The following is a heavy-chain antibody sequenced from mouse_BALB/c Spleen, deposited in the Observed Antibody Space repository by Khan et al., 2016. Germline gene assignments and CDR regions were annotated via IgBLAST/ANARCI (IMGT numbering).Heavy chain of an antibody. V-gene: IGHV2-9*02. CDR2: IWAGGST. CDR1: GFSLTTYG. D-gene: IGHD1-1*01. Sequence: VELVESGPGPVAPSQSLSITCTVSGFSLTTYGVHWVRQPPGKGLEWLGVIWAGGSTNYNSALMSRLSISKDNSKSQVFLKMNSLHTDDTATYYCARDRYYSTSYFDYWGQGTTLTVSS. CDR3: ARDRYYSTSYFDY. J-gene: IGHJ2*01.